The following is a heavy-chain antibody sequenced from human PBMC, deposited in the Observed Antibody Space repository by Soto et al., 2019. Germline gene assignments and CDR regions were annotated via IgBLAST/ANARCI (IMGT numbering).Heavy chain of an antibody. V-gene: IGHV3-49*03. Sequence: LRLSCTASGFTFGDYAMSWFRQAPGKGLEWVGFIRSKAYGGTTEYAASVKGRFTISRDDSKSIAYLQMNSLKTEDTAVYYCTRDYDFWSGYYQDYYYYGMDVWGQGTTVTVS. D-gene: IGHD3-3*01. CDR1: GFTFGDYA. J-gene: IGHJ6*02. CDR2: IRSKAYGGTT. CDR3: TRDYDFWSGYYQDYYYYGMDV.